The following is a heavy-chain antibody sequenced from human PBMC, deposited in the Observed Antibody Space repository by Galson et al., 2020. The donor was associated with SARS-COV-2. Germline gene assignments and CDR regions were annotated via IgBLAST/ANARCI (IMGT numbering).Heavy chain of an antibody. V-gene: IGHV3-7*01. D-gene: IGHD2-8*02. J-gene: IGHJ4*02. CDR3: ASGRTGAY. CDR2: IKEDGSEK. CDR1: GFTFSNYW. Sequence: RLSCAASGFTFSNYWMNWVRQAPGKGLEWVANIKEDGSEKYYVDSVKGRFTISRDNAENSLFLQMNSLRAQDTAVYYCASGRTGAYWGQGTLVTVSS.